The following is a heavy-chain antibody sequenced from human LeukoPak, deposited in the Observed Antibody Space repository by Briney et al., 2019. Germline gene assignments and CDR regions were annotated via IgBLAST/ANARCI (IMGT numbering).Heavy chain of an antibody. CDR2: IYYSGST. CDR1: GGSISSYY. J-gene: IGHJ5*02. V-gene: IGHV4-59*01. D-gene: IGHD6-13*01. Sequence: SETLSVTCTVSGGSISSYYWSWIRQPRGKGLEWIGYIYYSGSTNYNPSLKSRVTMAVDTSKTQFSLKLSSVTAADTAVYYCAREYSSSWYGWFDPWGQGALVTVSS. CDR3: AREYSSSWYGWFDP.